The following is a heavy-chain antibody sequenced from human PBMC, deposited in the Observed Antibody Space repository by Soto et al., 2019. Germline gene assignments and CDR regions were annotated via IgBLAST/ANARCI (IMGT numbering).Heavy chain of an antibody. J-gene: IGHJ3*02. CDR1: GFTFSTYE. D-gene: IGHD6-19*01. V-gene: IGHV3-48*03. CDR2: ISVSGNII. CDR3: ARAQWLEDDAFDI. Sequence: PGGSLRLSCAASGFTFSTYEFNWVRQAPGRGLEWISYISVSGNIIKYADSVKGRFTISRDNAENSLHLHMSSLRVDDTAVYFCARAQWLEDDAFDIWGHGTMGTV.